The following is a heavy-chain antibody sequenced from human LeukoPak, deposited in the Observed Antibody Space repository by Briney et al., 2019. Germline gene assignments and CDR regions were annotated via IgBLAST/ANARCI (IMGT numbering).Heavy chain of an antibody. CDR3: ARQEITFGGVIVLFDY. V-gene: IGHV5-51*01. D-gene: IGHD3-16*02. CDR2: IYPGDSDT. J-gene: IGHJ4*02. Sequence: GESLKISCTGSGYSFTSYWIGWVRQMPGKGLEWMGIIYPGDSDTRYSPSFQGQVTISADKSISTACLQWSSLKASDTAMYYCARQEITFGGVIVLFDYWGQGTLVTVSS. CDR1: GYSFTSYW.